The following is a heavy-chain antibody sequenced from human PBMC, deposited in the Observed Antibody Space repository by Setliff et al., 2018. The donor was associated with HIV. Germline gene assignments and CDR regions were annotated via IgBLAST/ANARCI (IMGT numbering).Heavy chain of an antibody. CDR3: ARRSTVARGVDCFDL. CDR1: GDSMRTNY. CDR2: VDYSGSS. Sequence: PETLSLTCSVSGDSMRTNYWTWIRQSPGKGLEWIGHVDYSGSSTYNPSLNSRVTLSIDTSKSQFSLRLSSVTAADTALYYCARRSTVARGVDCFDLWGQGTQVTVSS. J-gene: IGHJ4*02. D-gene: IGHD3-10*01. V-gene: IGHV4-59*08.